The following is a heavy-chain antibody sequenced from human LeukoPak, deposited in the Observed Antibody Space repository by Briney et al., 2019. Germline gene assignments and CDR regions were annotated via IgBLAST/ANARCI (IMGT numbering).Heavy chain of an antibody. D-gene: IGHD3-22*01. CDR3: AREGTYYYDSSGYLGPDY. CDR1: GYTFTSYG. Sequence: ASVKVSCKASGYTFTSYGISWVRQAPGQGLGWMGWISAYNGNTNYAQKLQGRVTMTTDTSTSTAYMEMRSLRSDDTGVYYCAREGTYYYDSSGYLGPDYWGQGTLVTVSS. V-gene: IGHV1-18*01. CDR2: ISAYNGNT. J-gene: IGHJ4*02.